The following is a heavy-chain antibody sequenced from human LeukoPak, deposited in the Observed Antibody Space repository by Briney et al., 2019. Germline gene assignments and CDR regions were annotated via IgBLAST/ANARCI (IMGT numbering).Heavy chain of an antibody. CDR2: IKSKTDGGTT. CDR1: GFTFSSFT. J-gene: IGHJ4*02. V-gene: IGHV3-15*01. CDR3: TPSTPTICGGACYSY. D-gene: IGHD2-21*02. Sequence: GGSLRLSCAATGFTFSSFTMNWVRQAPGKGLEWVGRIKSKTDGGTTDYAAPVKGRFTISRDDSKNTLYLQMNSLKTEDTAVYYCTPSTPTICGGACYSYWGQGTLVTVSS.